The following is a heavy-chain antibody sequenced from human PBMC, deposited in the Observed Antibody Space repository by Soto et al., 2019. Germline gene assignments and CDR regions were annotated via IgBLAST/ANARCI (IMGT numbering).Heavy chain of an antibody. CDR1: GFTFSSYA. CDR2: ISGSGGST. Sequence: SLRLSCAASGFTFSSYAMSWVRQAPGKGLEWVSAISGSGGSTYYADSVKGRFTISRDNSKNTLYLQMNSLRAEDTAVYYCAKLTRDSTSSWLFDYWGQGTLVTVSS. V-gene: IGHV3-23*01. D-gene: IGHD6-6*01. CDR3: AKLTRDSTSSWLFDY. J-gene: IGHJ4*02.